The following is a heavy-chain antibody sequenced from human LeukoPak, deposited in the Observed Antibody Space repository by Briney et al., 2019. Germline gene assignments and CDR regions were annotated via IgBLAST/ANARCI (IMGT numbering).Heavy chain of an antibody. CDR1: GCTFSNYH. CDR3: ARGEYSNGYPYRLDS. Sequence: GASVKASCKASGCTFSNYHINWVRQASGQGPEWMGWINPKSGDAKYGQAFQGRVTMTRDTSISTAYMELNRLRFDDTAMYYCARGEYSNGYPYRLDSWGQGTLVTLSS. J-gene: IGHJ4*02. V-gene: IGHV1-2*02. CDR2: INPKSGDA. D-gene: IGHD3-16*01.